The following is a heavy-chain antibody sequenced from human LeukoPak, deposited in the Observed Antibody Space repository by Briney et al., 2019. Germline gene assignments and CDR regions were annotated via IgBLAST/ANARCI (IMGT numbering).Heavy chain of an antibody. CDR3: ARGGWHSSSWYFEY. CDR2: ITHGGST. Sequence: SETLSLTCAVYGGSFSGYYWSWIRQPPGKGLEWVGEITHGGSTNYNPSLKSRVTISVDTSKNQFSLECNSVTAADTAVYYCARGGWHSSSWYFEYWGQGTLVTVSS. V-gene: IGHV4-34*01. D-gene: IGHD6-13*01. CDR1: GGSFSGYY. J-gene: IGHJ4*02.